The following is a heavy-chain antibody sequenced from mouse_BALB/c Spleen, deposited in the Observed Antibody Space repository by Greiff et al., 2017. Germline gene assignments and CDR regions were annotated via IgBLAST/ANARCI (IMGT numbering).Heavy chain of an antibody. D-gene: IGHD2-4*01. V-gene: IGHV7-3*02. J-gene: IGHJ4*01. CDR1: GFTFTDYY. CDR3: ARSSTMITSYAMDY. Sequence: EVQLVESGGGLVQPGGSLRLSCATSGFTFTDYYMSWVRQPPGKALEWLGFIRNKANGYTTEYSASVKGRFTISRDNSQSILYLQMNTLRAEDSATYYCARSSTMITSYAMDYWGQGTSVTVSS. CDR2: IRNKANGYTT.